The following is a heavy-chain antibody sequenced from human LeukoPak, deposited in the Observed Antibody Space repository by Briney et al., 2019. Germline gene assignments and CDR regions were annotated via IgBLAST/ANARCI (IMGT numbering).Heavy chain of an antibody. CDR1: GYTFTSYG. J-gene: IGHJ6*02. CDR3: ATGIVGAIYGMDV. CDR2: FDPEDGET. D-gene: IGHD1-26*01. V-gene: IGHV1-24*01. Sequence: ASVKVSCKASGYTFTSYGISWVRQAPGQGLEWMGGFDPEDGETIYAQKFQGRVTMTEDTSTDTAYMELSSLRSEDTAVYYCATGIVGAIYGMDVWGQGTTVTVSS.